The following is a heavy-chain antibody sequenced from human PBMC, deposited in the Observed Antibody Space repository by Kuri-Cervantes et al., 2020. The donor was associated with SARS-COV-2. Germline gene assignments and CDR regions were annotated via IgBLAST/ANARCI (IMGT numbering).Heavy chain of an antibody. CDR2: ISYDGSNK. CDR1: GFTFSSYA. J-gene: IGHJ4*02. D-gene: IGHD2-15*01. CDR3: AKDQHGITAVVAAIDY. V-gene: IGHV3-30-3*01. Sequence: GESLKISCAASGFTFSSYAMHWVRQAPGKGLEWVAVISYDGSNKYYADSVKGRFTISRDNSKNTLYLQMNSLRAEDTAVYYCAKDQHGITAVVAAIDYWGQGTLVTVSS.